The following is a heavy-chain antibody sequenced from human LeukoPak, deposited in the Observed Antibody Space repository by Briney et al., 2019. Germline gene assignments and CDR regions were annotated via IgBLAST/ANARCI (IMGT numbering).Heavy chain of an antibody. CDR1: GFTFRNHG. V-gene: IGHV3-30*02. D-gene: IGHD3-9*01. CDR3: AKDDWAYFDILTDSYWGIPPGED. J-gene: IGHJ4*02. CDR2: IRYDGGDK. Sequence: GGSLRLSCDASGFTFRNHGMHWARQAPGKGLEWVAFIRYDGGDKFYKDSVKGRFTISRDNSNDRLFLQMSSLRMEDTAVYYCAKDDWAYFDILTDSYWGIPPGEDWGQGTLVTVAS.